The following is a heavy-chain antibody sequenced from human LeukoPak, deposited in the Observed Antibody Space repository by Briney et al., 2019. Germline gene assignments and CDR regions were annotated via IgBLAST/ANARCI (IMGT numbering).Heavy chain of an antibody. CDR1: GYTFTSYG. CDR3: ARDGPYYYDSSGKNTFDY. V-gene: IGHV1-18*01. CDR2: ISAYNGNT. D-gene: IGHD3-22*01. Sequence: ASVKVSCKASGYTFTSYGISWVRQAPGQGLEWMGWISAYNGNTNYAQKLQGRVTMTTDTSTSTAYMELRSLRSDDPAVYYCARDGPYYYDSSGKNTFDYWGQGTLVTVSS. J-gene: IGHJ4*02.